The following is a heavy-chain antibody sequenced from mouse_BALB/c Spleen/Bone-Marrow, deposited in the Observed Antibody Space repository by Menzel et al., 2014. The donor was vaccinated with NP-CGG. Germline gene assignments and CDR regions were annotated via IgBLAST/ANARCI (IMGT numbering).Heavy chain of an antibody. Sequence: QVQLQQSGAELAKPGASVKMSCKASGYTFTSYWMHWVKQRPGQGLEWIGYINPSTGYTDYNQKFNDKATLTADKSSSTAYMQLNRLTSKDSAVYYCARGNPLYAMDYWGQGTSVTVSS. V-gene: IGHV1-7*01. CDR3: ARGNPLYAMDY. CDR1: GYTFTSYW. D-gene: IGHD2-1*01. CDR2: INPSTGYT. J-gene: IGHJ4*01.